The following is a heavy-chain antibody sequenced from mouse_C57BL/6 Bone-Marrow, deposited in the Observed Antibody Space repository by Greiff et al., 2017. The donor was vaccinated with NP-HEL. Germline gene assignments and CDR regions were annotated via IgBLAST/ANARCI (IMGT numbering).Heavy chain of an antibody. V-gene: IGHV1-72*01. CDR2: IDPNSGGT. CDR3: ARSGGYGSSYRYFDV. CDR1: GYTFTSYW. D-gene: IGHD1-1*01. Sequence: QVQLKESGAELVKPGASVKLSCKASGYTFTSYWMHWVKQRPGRGLEWIGRIDPNSGGTKYNEKFKSKATLTVDKPSSTAYMQLSSLTSEDSAVYYCARSGGYGSSYRYFDVWGTGTTVTVSS. J-gene: IGHJ1*03.